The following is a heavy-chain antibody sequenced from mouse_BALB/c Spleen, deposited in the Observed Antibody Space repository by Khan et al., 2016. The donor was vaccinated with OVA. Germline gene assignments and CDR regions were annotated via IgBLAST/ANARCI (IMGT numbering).Heavy chain of an antibody. Sequence: QVQLQQSGPELVRPGVSVKISCKGSGYTFTDYTMHWVKQSHAKSLEWIGIISIYYGNADYNQKFKGKATMTVDKSSSTAYMELGRLTSEDSAIYYCARGDCVLRAHFAYWGQGTTLTVSS. V-gene: IGHV1S137*01. CDR1: GYTFTDYT. CDR3: ARGDCVLRAHFAY. D-gene: IGHD1-1*01. J-gene: IGHJ2*01. CDR2: ISIYYGNA.